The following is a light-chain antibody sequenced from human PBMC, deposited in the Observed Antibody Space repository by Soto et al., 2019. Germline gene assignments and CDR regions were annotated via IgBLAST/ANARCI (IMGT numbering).Light chain of an antibody. J-gene: IGKJ4*01. Sequence: EIVLTQSPDTLSLSPGERATLSCRASQSVGSSFLAWYQQKPGQAPRLLIYRTSTRATGIPDRFTGSGSGTLFTLTLDRQEPEDFAVYYCRQYETSPHTFGEGTKVEIK. CDR3: RQYETSPHT. V-gene: IGKV3-20*01. CDR2: RTS. CDR1: QSVGSSF.